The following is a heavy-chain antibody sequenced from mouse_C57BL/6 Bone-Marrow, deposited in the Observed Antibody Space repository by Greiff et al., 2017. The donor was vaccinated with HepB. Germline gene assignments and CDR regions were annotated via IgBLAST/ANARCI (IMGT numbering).Heavy chain of an antibody. V-gene: IGHV1-18*01. J-gene: IGHJ3*01. D-gene: IGHD2-3*01. Sequence: VQLQQSGPELVKPGASVKIPCKASGYTFTDYNMDWVKQSHGKSLEWIGDINPNNGGTIYNQKFKGKATLTVEKSSSTAYMELRSLTSEDTEVYCCARRGYDPWFAYWGQGTRVTVSA. CDR1: GYTFTDYN. CDR2: INPNNGGT. CDR3: ARRGYDPWFAY.